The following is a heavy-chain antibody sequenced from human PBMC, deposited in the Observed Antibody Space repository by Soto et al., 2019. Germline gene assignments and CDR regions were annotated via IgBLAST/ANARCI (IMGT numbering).Heavy chain of an antibody. CDR3: ARFFFFFQAEDGIRDTVPVSAFLLNRSSDL. CDR2: ISSSGSTI. Sequence: ERFSYISSSGSTIYYADSVQGRFTISRDNAKNSLYLQMNSLSAEDTAVYYCARFFFFFQAEDGIRDTVPVSAFLLNRSSDL. J-gene: IGHJ2*01. V-gene: IGHV3-11*01. D-gene: IGHD2-15*01.